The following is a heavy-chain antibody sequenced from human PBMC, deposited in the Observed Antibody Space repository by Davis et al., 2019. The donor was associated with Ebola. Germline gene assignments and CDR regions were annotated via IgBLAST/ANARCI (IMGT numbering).Heavy chain of an antibody. D-gene: IGHD3-22*01. CDR3: NLGGYPNDY. CDR1: GFTFSGSA. V-gene: IGHV3-73*01. Sequence: GGSLRLSCAASGFTFSGSAMHWVRQASGKGLEWVGRIRSKANSYATAYAASVKGRFISRDDSKNTAYLQMNSLKTEDTAVYYCNLGGYPNDYWGQGTLVTVSS. CDR2: IRSKANSYAT. J-gene: IGHJ4*02.